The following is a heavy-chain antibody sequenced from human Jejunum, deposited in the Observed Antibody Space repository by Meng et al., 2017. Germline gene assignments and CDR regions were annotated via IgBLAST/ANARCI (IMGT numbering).Heavy chain of an antibody. Sequence: GGSLRPSCAASGFTFSGLHMHWVRQVSGKGLEWVGHIRSISDNYATAYAASVEGRFTISRNDSKNTAYLHMNSLKTEDTAVYYCSRQTESTHDFWGQGTLVTVSS. J-gene: IGHJ4*02. CDR2: IRSISDNYAT. CDR1: GFTFSGLH. V-gene: IGHV3-73*01. CDR3: SRQTESTHDF.